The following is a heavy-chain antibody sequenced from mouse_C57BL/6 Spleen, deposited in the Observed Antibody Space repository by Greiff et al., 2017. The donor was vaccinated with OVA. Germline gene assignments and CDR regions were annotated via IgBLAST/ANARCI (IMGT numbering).Heavy chain of an antibody. CDR3: AIHYYSNSEGY. CDR2: IDPSDSYT. CDR1: GYTFTSYW. V-gene: IGHV1-50*01. J-gene: IGHJ2*01. Sequence: VQLQQPGAELVKPGASVKLSCKASGYTFTSYWMQWVKQRPGQGLEWIGEIDPSDSYTNYNQKFKGKATLTVDTSSSTAYMQLSSLTSEDSAVDYCAIHYYSNSEGYWGQGTTLTVSS. D-gene: IGHD2-5*01.